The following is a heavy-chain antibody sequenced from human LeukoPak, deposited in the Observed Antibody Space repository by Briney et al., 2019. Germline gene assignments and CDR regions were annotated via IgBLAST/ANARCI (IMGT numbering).Heavy chain of an antibody. CDR1: GITFSRYW. Sequence: AWETLSLTWHTAGITFSRYWVQLSLQAPGKGIVWVSRVNSAGSSTTYADSVKGRFTISRDNAKNTLYLQMNSLRAEDTAVYYCASGRNYGKDVWGQGATVTVSS. V-gene: IGHV3-74*01. CDR2: VNSAGSST. J-gene: IGHJ6*02. D-gene: IGHD3/OR15-3a*01. CDR3: ASGRNYGKDV.